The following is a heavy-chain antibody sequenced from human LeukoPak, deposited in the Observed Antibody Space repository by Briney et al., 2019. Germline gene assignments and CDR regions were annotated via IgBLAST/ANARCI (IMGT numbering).Heavy chain of an antibody. D-gene: IGHD5-12*01. CDR3: AREWPYL. CDR2: IKHDGSEK. J-gene: IGHJ4*02. V-gene: IGHV3-7*04. Sequence: GGSLRLSCAASGFTFDDYGMSWVRQAPGKGLEWVANIKHDGSEKYYVDSVKGRFTISRDNAKNSLYLQMNSLRAEDTAVYYCAREWPYLWGQGTLVTVSS. CDR1: GFTFDDYG.